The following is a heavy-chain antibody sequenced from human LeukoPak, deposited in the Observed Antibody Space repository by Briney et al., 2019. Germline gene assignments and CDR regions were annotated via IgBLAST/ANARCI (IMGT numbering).Heavy chain of an antibody. J-gene: IGHJ4*02. CDR1: GFTVSSNY. CDR2: IYSGGNT. CDR3: ARGGGSYSLDY. V-gene: IGHV3-53*01. D-gene: IGHD1-26*01. Sequence: LPGGSLRLSCAASGFTVSSNYMSWVRQAPGKGLEWVSVIYSGGNTYYADSVKGRFTISRDNSKNTLYFQMNSLRAEDTAVYYCARGGGSYSLDYWGQGTLVTVSS.